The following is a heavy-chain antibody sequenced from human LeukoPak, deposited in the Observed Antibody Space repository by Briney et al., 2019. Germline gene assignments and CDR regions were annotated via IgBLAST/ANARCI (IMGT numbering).Heavy chain of an antibody. CDR1: GFTVSSNY. Sequence: GGSLRLSCAASGFTVSSNYMSWVRQAPGKGLEWVSVIYSGGSTYYADSVKGRFTISRDNSKNTLYLQMNSLRPEDTAVYYCARRPRFGEFNSWGQGTLVTVSS. CDR2: IYSGGST. D-gene: IGHD3-10*02. CDR3: ARRPRFGEFNS. J-gene: IGHJ4*02. V-gene: IGHV3-66*02.